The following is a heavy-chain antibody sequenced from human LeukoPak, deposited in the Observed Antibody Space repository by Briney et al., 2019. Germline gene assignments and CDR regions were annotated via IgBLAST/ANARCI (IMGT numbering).Heavy chain of an antibody. J-gene: IGHJ4*02. Sequence: GGSLRLSCAASGFTFDDYGMSWVRQAQGKGLEWVCGISWYGGGTGYEDSVKGRFTSSRDNAKNSLYLQMNSLRAEDTALYHCARAKGIAAAEFDYWGQGTLVTVSS. CDR3: ARAKGIAAAEFDY. V-gene: IGHV3-20*01. CDR2: ISWYGGGT. CDR1: GFTFDDYG. D-gene: IGHD6-13*01.